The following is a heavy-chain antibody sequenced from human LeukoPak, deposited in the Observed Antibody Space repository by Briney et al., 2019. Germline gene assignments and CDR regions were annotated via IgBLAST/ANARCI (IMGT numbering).Heavy chain of an antibody. V-gene: IGHV7-4-1*02. CDR3: ARTLFGDQYQLLHNWFDP. CDR1: GYTFTNYA. J-gene: IGHJ5*02. D-gene: IGHD2-2*01. Sequence: GASVKVSCKASGYTFTNYAMNWVRQAPGQGLEWMGWINTDTGNPTYAQGFTGRLVFSSDTYASTAYLQISSLKAEDTAVYYCARTLFGDQYQLLHNWFDPWGQGTLVTVSS. CDR2: INTDTGNP.